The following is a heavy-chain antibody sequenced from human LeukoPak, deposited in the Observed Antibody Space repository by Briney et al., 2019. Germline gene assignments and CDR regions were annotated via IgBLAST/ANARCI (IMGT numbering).Heavy chain of an antibody. J-gene: IGHJ4*02. D-gene: IGHD2-2*01. V-gene: IGHV5-51*01. CDR1: GYSFTTYW. Sequence: GESLKISCRGSGYSFTTYWIGWVRQRPGKGLEWMGIVYPGDSDTRYSPSFQGQVTMSADKSINTAYLQWSSLKASDTAMYYCARRQGCSSTSCPPDSWGQGTLVTVSS. CDR2: VYPGDSDT. CDR3: ARRQGCSSTSCPPDS.